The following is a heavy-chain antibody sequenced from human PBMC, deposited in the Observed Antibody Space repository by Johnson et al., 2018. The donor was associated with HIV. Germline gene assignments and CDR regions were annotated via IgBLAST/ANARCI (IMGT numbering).Heavy chain of an antibody. Sequence: VQLVESGGGLVQPGGSLRLSCAVSGFTFSTYAMHWVRQAPGKVLEYVSGISSSGGSTFYANSVKGRFTISRDNSRNRLYLQIGSLRDEDMAVYYCARERRSSSWYDASDIWGQGTMVTVSS. V-gene: IGHV3-64*01. CDR1: GFTFSTYA. J-gene: IGHJ3*02. CDR3: ARERRSSSWYDASDI. D-gene: IGHD6-13*01. CDR2: ISSSGGST.